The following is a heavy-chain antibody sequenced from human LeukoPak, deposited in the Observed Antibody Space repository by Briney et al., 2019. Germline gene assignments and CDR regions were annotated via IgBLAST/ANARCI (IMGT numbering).Heavy chain of an antibody. CDR2: ISSSGSTI. CDR1: AFTFSDYG. J-gene: IGHJ6*03. CDR3: ARDYKDYYYYYYMDV. Sequence: GGSLRLSCAASAFTFSDYGMHWVRQAPGKGLEWVSYISSSGSTIYYADSVKGRFTISRDNAKNSLYLQMNSLRAEDTAVYYCARDYKDYYYYYYMDVWGKGTTVTVSS. V-gene: IGHV3-48*04. D-gene: IGHD3-10*01.